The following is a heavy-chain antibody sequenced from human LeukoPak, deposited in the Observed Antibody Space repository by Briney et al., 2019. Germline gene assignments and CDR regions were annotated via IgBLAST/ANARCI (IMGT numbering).Heavy chain of an antibody. V-gene: IGHV3-23*01. CDR3: AGGNYLAGTMKY. CDR2: IIGTGGTI. CDR1: GFTFDDYA. J-gene: IGHJ4*02. D-gene: IGHD1-7*01. Sequence: GRSLRLSCAASGFTFDDYAMSWVRQAPGKGLEWVSTIIGTGGTINNADSVKGRFTISRDISKNTLYLQMNSLRAEDTAVYYCAGGNYLAGTMKYWGQGTLVTVSS.